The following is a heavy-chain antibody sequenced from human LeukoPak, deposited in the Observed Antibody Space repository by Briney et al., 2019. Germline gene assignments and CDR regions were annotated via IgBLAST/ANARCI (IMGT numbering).Heavy chain of an antibody. Sequence: ASVKVSCKASGYTFTGYYMHWVRQAPGPGLEWMGWINPNSGDTNYAQKFQGRVTMTRDTSISTAYMEMSRLRSDDTAVYYCAREGGYCTNGVCVSGWFDPWGQGTLVTVSS. J-gene: IGHJ5*02. CDR3: AREGGYCTNGVCVSGWFDP. CDR2: INPNSGDT. V-gene: IGHV1-2*02. D-gene: IGHD2-8*01. CDR1: GYTFTGYY.